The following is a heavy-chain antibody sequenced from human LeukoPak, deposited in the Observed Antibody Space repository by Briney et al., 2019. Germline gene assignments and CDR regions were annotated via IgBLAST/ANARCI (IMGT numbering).Heavy chain of an antibody. J-gene: IGHJ4*02. CDR3: AREHSSSSGKVFDY. Sequence: GASVKVSCKASGYTFPGYYMHWVRQAPGQGVEGMGWINPNSGGTNYAQKFQGRVTMTRDTSISTAYMELSRLRSDDTAVYYCAREHSSSSGKVFDYWGQGTLVTVSS. D-gene: IGHD6-6*01. V-gene: IGHV1-2*02. CDR2: INPNSGGT. CDR1: GYTFPGYY.